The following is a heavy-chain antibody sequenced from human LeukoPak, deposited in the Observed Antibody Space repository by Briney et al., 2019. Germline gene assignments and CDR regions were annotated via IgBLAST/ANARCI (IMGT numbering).Heavy chain of an antibody. CDR3: ARDLDSGRNPEGVDY. Sequence: ASVKVSCKASGYTFTSYGISWVRQAPGQGLEGMGWISAYNGNTNYAQKLQGRVTMTTDTSTSTAYMELRSLRSEDAAVYYCARDLDSGRNPEGVDYWGQGTLVTVSS. V-gene: IGHV1-18*01. CDR2: ISAYNGNT. J-gene: IGHJ4*02. CDR1: GYTFTSYG. D-gene: IGHD4-23*01.